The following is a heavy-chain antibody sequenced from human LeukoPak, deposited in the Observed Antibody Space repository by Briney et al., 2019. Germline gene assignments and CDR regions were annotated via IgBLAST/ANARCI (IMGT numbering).Heavy chain of an antibody. Sequence: GGSLRLSCAASGFTFSGSAMHWVRQASGKGLGWVGRIRSKANSYATAYAASVKGRFTISRDDSKNTAYLQMNSLKTEDTAVYYCTSTHYYYYYYMDVWGKGTTVTVSS. V-gene: IGHV3-73*01. CDR1: GFTFSGSA. J-gene: IGHJ6*03. CDR2: IRSKANSYAT. CDR3: TSTHYYYYYYMDV.